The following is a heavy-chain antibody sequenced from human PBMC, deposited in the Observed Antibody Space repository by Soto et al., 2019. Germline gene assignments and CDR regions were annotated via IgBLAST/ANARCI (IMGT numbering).Heavy chain of an antibody. V-gene: IGHV3-23*01. CDR2: ISNSGGYT. CDR1: GFTFSSYA. CDR3: ATPRAGWLQLALDY. D-gene: IGHD5-12*01. Sequence: EVQLLESGGGLVQPGGSLRLSCAASGFTFSSYAMTCVRQPPGKGLEWVSTISNSGGYTYYADSVKGRFTISRDNSKNTLYLQMNSLRAEDTAVYYCATPRAGWLQLALDYWGQGTLVTVSS. J-gene: IGHJ4*02.